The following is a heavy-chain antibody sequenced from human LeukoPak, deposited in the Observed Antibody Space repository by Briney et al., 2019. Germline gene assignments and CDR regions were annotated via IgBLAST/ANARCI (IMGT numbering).Heavy chain of an antibody. Sequence: LAGGSLRLSCAASGFTFSNYGMHWDRQAPGKGLKWVAFIRSDGNNTYYAESVKGRFTISRDNSKKTLYLEMDSLRPEDTAVYYCAKDLGGWGDDAFDIWGQGTMVTVSS. D-gene: IGHD6-19*01. V-gene: IGHV3-30*02. CDR2: IRSDGNNT. J-gene: IGHJ3*02. CDR3: AKDLGGWGDDAFDI. CDR1: GFTFSNYG.